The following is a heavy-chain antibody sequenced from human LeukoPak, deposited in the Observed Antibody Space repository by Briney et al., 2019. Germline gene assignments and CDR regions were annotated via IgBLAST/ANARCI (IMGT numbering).Heavy chain of an antibody. V-gene: IGHV3-30-3*01. CDR2: ISYDGSNK. Sequence: GRSLRLSCAASGFTFSSNAMHWVRQAPGKGLEWVAVISYDGSNKYYADSVKGRFTISRDNSKNTLYLQMNSLRAEDTAVYYCARGGLEYSSSLHAFDIWGQGTMVTVSS. D-gene: IGHD6-6*01. J-gene: IGHJ3*02. CDR3: ARGGLEYSSSLHAFDI. CDR1: GFTFSSNA.